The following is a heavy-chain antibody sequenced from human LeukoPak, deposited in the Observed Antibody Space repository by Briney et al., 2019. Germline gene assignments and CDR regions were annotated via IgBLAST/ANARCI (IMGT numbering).Heavy chain of an antibody. CDR3: ARDDGFCRGVACYGKFDY. CDR2: INPNSGGT. D-gene: IGHD2-15*01. Sequence: ASVKVSCKASGYTFTGYYLHCVRQAPGQGLEWMGWINPNSGGTNYAQKFQGRVTMTRDTSISTAYMELSRLTSDDTAVYYCARDDGFCRGVACYGKFDYWGQGTLVTVSS. CDR1: GYTFTGYY. V-gene: IGHV1-2*02. J-gene: IGHJ4*02.